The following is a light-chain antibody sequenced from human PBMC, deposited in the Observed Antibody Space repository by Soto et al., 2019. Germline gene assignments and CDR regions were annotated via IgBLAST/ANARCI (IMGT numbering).Light chain of an antibody. CDR2: VGS. CDR1: QSLTRK. V-gene: IGKV3-15*01. CDR3: QPYGKWPRP. Sequence: EIMMTQSPAPLSVPPGERVTLSCRANQSLTRKLAWCQHKPALSPRRIIYVGSARATGIQARFRGGGSGAEYTLTISSLQSEDFAVYYFQPYGKWPRPFGQRTKVDIK. J-gene: IGKJ1*01.